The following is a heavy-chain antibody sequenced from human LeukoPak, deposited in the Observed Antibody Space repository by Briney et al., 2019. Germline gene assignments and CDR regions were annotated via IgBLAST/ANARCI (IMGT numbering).Heavy chain of an antibody. J-gene: IGHJ4*02. Sequence: GGSLRLSCATSGFTFDDYAMHWVRQAPGKGLEWVATIRQDGSEKHYVDSVRGRFSISRDNAKNSLYLQMNSLTVEDTAVYYCVRGCGRASCPYFFDSWGQGTLVTVS. V-gene: IGHV3-7*01. CDR3: VRGCGRASCPYFFDS. CDR1: GFTFDDYA. CDR2: IRQDGSEK. D-gene: IGHD2-2*01.